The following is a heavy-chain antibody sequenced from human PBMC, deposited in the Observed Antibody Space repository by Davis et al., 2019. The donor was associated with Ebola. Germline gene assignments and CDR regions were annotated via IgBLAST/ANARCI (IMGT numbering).Heavy chain of an antibody. CDR3: ATVRYDLGQAY. D-gene: IGHD1-14*01. CDR1: GFTFSNFA. V-gene: IGHV3-7*03. Sequence: GESLKISCAASGFTFSNFAMTWVRQAPGKGLEWVANIKEDASEINYVDPVRGRFTISRDNAKSSLYLQMNSLRVDDTAVYYCATVRYDLGQAYWGQGTLVTVSS. J-gene: IGHJ4*02. CDR2: IKEDASEI.